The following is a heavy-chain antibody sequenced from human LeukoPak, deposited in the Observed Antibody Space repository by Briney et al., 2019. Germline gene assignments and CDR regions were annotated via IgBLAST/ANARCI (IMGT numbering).Heavy chain of an antibody. CDR3: ATRSPHSGYDSFDY. CDR2: FDPEHGET. J-gene: IGHJ4*02. Sequence: ASVKVSCKVSGYTLTELSIHWVRQAPGRGLEWMRGFDPEHGETIYAQMIQGRVTMTEDTSADTAYIELTSLTSEDTAVYYCATRSPHSGYDSFDYWGQGTLITVSS. CDR1: GYTLTELS. D-gene: IGHD5-12*01. V-gene: IGHV1-24*01.